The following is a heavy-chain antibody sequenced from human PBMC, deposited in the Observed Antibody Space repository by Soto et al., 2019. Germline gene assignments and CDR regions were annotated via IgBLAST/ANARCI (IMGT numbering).Heavy chain of an antibody. CDR1: GASISSSRYY. CDR2: IYNNGGP. D-gene: IGHD3-10*01. J-gene: IGHJ4*02. V-gene: IGHV4-39*01. Sequence: QPQLQESGPGLLKPSETLSLTCTVSGASISSSRYYWVWIRQPPGKGLEWIGNIYNNGGPYYNPSLTRRVAISVDTSKYLFSLKLNSVPAADTGVYSCVRSPSGSNTGKSPCDFWCQGTLVTVSS. CDR3: VRSPSGSNTGKSPCDF.